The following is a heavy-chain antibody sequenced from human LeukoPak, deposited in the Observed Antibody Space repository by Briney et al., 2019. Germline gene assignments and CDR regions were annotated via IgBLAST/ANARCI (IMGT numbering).Heavy chain of an antibody. CDR2: IKQDGSEK. CDR3: ANLPNTAMAYFDY. J-gene: IGHJ4*02. CDR1: GFTFSSYW. Sequence: GGSLRLSCAASGFTFSSYWMSWVRQAPGKGLEWVANIKQDGSEKYYVDSVKGRFTISRDNAKNSLYLQMNSLRAEDTAVYYCANLPNTAMAYFDYWGQGTLVTVSS. V-gene: IGHV3-7*03. D-gene: IGHD5-18*01.